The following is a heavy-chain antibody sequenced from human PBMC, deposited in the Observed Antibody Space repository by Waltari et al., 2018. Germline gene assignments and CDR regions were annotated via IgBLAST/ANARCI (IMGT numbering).Heavy chain of an antibody. Sequence: QVQLVQSGAEVKKPGSSVKVSCKASGGTFSSYAISWVRQAPGQGLEWMGRIIPILGTANYEQKFHGRVTITADKSPSTAYMEVSSLRSEDTAVYYCARDLCSGGSCYYHYGMAGWGQGTTVTVSS. J-gene: IGHJ6*02. D-gene: IGHD2-15*01. CDR2: IIPILGTA. CDR1: GGTFSSYA. V-gene: IGHV1-69*08. CDR3: ARDLCSGGSCYYHYGMAG.